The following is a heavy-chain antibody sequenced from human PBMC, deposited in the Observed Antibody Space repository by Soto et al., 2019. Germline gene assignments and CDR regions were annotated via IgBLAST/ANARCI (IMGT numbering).Heavy chain of an antibody. J-gene: IGHJ4*02. CDR2: IYYSGST. V-gene: IGHV4-61*01. CDR3: ARDVAIFGVVIRYFDY. Sequence: PSETRSRTCTVSGGSVSSGSYYGIWIRQPPGKVLEWIGYIYYSGSTNYNPSLKSRVTISVDTSKNQFSLKLSSVTAADTAVYYCARDVAIFGVVIRYFDYWGQGTLVTVSS. D-gene: IGHD3-3*01. CDR1: GGSVSSGSYY.